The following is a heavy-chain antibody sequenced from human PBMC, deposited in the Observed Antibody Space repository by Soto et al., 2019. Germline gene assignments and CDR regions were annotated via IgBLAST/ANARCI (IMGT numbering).Heavy chain of an antibody. CDR3: ARPTYYDFWSGYQTGYYYYGMDV. CDR2: IIPIIGTA. J-gene: IGHJ6*02. D-gene: IGHD3-3*01. V-gene: IGHV1-69*12. CDR1: GGTFSSYG. Sequence: QVQLVQSGAEVKKPGSSVKVSCKASGGTFSSYGISWVRQAPGQGLEWMGGIIPIIGTANYAQKFQGRVTLTADESPSTAYMELSSLRSEDTAVYYCARPTYYDFWSGYQTGYYYYGMDVWGQGTTVTVSS.